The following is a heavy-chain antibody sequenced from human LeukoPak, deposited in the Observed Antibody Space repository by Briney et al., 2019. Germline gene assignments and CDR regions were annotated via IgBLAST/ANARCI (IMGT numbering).Heavy chain of an antibody. Sequence: GFLRLSCAASGFRISSYWMHWVRQVPGKGLVWVSRISPDGSTTGYADSVKGRFTASRDNARNTLYLQINSLRAEDSAVYYCTRDRTTITLFELWGQGTLVTVSS. CDR1: GFRISSYW. CDR3: TRDRTTITLFEL. D-gene: IGHD4-11*01. CDR2: ISPDGSTT. J-gene: IGHJ4*02. V-gene: IGHV3-74*01.